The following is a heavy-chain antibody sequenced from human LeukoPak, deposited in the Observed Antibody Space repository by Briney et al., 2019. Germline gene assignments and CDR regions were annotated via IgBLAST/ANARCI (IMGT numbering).Heavy chain of an antibody. CDR2: IGSAGDT. D-gene: IGHD3-22*01. Sequence: GESLKISCTASGFPFSNYDMHWVRQATGKRLEWVSSIGSAGDTHYPDSVKGRFAISRENAENSLYLHMNSLRVGDTAVYYCARPQYYYDSSGHRKNWYFDLWGRGTLVTVSS. J-gene: IGHJ2*01. V-gene: IGHV3-13*04. CDR3: ARPQYYYDSSGHRKNWYFDL. CDR1: GFPFSNYD.